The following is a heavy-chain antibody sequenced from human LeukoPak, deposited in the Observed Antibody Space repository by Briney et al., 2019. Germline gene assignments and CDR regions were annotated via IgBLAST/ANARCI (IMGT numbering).Heavy chain of an antibody. Sequence: QTGGSLRLSCAASGFTFSSYALSWVRQAPGKGLEWVSAIGGGGGTTYYADSVKGRFTISRDNSKNTLYLQMNSPRAEDTAIYYCAKQTLLTKSFDYWGQGTLVTVSA. CDR3: AKQTLLTKSFDY. V-gene: IGHV3-23*01. D-gene: IGHD2-15*01. CDR2: IGGGGGTT. J-gene: IGHJ4*02. CDR1: GFTFSSYA.